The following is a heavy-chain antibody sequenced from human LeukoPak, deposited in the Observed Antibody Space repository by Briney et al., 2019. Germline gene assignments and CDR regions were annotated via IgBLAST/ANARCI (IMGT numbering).Heavy chain of an antibody. CDR2: IYSGGRS. Sequence: GGSLRLSRAASGFTVSTYYMTWVRQAPGKGLEWVSCIYSGGRSYYADSVKGRFTISRDNSKNTVYIEMNSLRVEDTAMYYCVQRGGESMVRGIDYWGQGTLVTVSS. V-gene: IGHV3-53*01. J-gene: IGHJ4*02. CDR3: VQRGGESMVRGIDY. D-gene: IGHD3-10*01. CDR1: GFTVSTYY.